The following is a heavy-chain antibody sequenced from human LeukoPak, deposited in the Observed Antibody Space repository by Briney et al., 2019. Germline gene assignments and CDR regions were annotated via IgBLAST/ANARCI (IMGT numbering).Heavy chain of an antibody. CDR1: GFTFTSYV. CDR3: ARETDSMVDY. V-gene: IGHV1-18*04. CDR2: ISVYNGNT. Sequence: ASVTVSCKASGFTFTSYVISWVRQAPGQGLEWMGWISVYNGNTNYAQKLQGRVTMTTDTSTSTAYVELRSLRSDDTAVYYCARETDSMVDYWGQGTLVTVSS. D-gene: IGHD3-22*01. J-gene: IGHJ4*02.